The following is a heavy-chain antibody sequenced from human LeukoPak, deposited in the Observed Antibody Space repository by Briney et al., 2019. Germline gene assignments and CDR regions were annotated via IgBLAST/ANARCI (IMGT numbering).Heavy chain of an antibody. CDR3: ATDLAMVRGVIGGDY. CDR1: AFTFSTYA. D-gene: IGHD3-10*01. Sequence: PGGSLRLSCAASAFTFSTYAMGWVRQAPGKGLEWMGGFDPEDGETIYAQKFQGRVTMTEDTSTDTAYMELSSLTSDDTAVYYCATDLAMVRGVIGGDYWGQGTLVTVSS. V-gene: IGHV1-24*01. CDR2: FDPEDGET. J-gene: IGHJ4*02.